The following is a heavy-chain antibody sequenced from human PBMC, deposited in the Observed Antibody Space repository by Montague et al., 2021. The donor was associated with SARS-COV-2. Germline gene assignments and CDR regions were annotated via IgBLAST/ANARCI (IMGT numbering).Heavy chain of an antibody. D-gene: IGHD3-3*01. CDR2: IYYSGST. Sequence: SETLSLTCTVSGGSVSSGSYYWSWIRQPPGKGLEWIGYIYYSGSTNYNPSLKSRVTISVDTSKNQFSLKLSSVTAADTAVYYCARDPWCITIFVVVTRYGMDVWGQGTTVTVSS. CDR1: GGSVSSGSYY. CDR3: ARDPWCITIFVVVTRYGMDV. V-gene: IGHV4-61*01. J-gene: IGHJ6*02.